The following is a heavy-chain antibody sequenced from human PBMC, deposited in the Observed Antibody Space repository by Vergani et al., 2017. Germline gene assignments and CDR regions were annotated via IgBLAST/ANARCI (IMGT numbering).Heavy chain of an antibody. D-gene: IGHD1-26*01. Sequence: QLQLQESGPGLVKPSETLSLTCTVSGGSISSSSYYWSWIRQPPGKGLEWIGEINHSGSTNYNPSLKSRVTISVDTSKNQFSLKLSSVIAADTAVYYCASFGWWELLGGEYFQHWGQGTLVTVSS. CDR2: INHSGST. CDR3: ASFGWWELLGGEYFQH. J-gene: IGHJ1*01. V-gene: IGHV4-39*07. CDR1: GGSISSSSYY.